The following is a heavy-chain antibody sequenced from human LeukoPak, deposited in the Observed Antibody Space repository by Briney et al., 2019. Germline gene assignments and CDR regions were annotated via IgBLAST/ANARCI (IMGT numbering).Heavy chain of an antibody. CDR1: GFTFSSYS. CDR2: ISSSSSYI. V-gene: IGHV3-21*01. CDR3: ARALGEGSYDILTGYYFPLGPDY. Sequence: GGSLRLSCAASGFTFSSYSMNWVRQAPGKGLEWVSSISSSSSYIYYADSVKGRFTISRDNAKNSLYLQMNSLRAEDTAVYYCARALGEGSYDILTGYYFPLGPDYWGQGTLVTVSS. J-gene: IGHJ4*02. D-gene: IGHD3-9*01.